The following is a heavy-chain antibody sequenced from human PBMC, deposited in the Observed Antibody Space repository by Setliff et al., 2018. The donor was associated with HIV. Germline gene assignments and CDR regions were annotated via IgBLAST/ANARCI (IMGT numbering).Heavy chain of an antibody. J-gene: IGHJ4*02. D-gene: IGHD4-17*01. CDR2: IHYTGST. CDR3: ARRIYGNNPYFDY. Sequence: SETLSLTCAVYGGSFSGYYWSWIRQPPGKGLEWIGYIHYTGSTTYNPSLKSRVTISVDTSKNQFSLELSSVTAADTAIYYCARRIYGNNPYFDYWSQGTLVTVSS. CDR1: GGSFSGYY. V-gene: IGHV4-34*01.